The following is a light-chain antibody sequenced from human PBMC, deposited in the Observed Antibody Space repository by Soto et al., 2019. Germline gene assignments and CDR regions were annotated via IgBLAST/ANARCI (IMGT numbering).Light chain of an antibody. CDR2: GAS. J-gene: IGKJ1*01. V-gene: IGKV3-20*01. Sequence: IVLTQSPGTLSLSPGARATLSCRASQSARGGFLAWYRQKPGQAPRLLIYGASSTATGIPDRFSGSGSGTDFTLTISRLAPEDFAVYYCQQYGTSPLTFGQGTKVEIK. CDR3: QQYGTSPLT. CDR1: QSARGGF.